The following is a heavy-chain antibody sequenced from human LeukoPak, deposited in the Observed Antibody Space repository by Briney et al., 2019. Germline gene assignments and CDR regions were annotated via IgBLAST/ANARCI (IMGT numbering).Heavy chain of an antibody. D-gene: IGHD3-10*01. V-gene: IGHV3-23*01. J-gene: IGHJ6*03. Sequence: GGSLRLSCAASGFTFSSYAMSWVRQAPGKGLEWVSAISGSGGSTYYADSVKGRFTISRDNSKNTLYLQMNSLRAEDTAVYYCAKGVRGDIYYYYMDVWGKGTTVTVSS. CDR1: GFTFSSYA. CDR3: AKGVRGDIYYYYMDV. CDR2: ISGSGGST.